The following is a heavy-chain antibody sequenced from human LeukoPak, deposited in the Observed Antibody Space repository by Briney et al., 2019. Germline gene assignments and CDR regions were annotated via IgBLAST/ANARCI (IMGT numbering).Heavy chain of an antibody. CDR1: GGSISSSSYY. Sequence: SETLSLTCNVSGGSISSSSYYWGWIRQPPGKGLEWIGSIYFSGRTYYNMSLKSRVTISIDTSKNQFSLKVNSVTAADTAVYYCARGGPYSSSWYSPGSDFDYWGQGTLVTVSS. J-gene: IGHJ4*02. V-gene: IGHV4-39*01. D-gene: IGHD6-13*01. CDR2: IYFSGRT. CDR3: ARGGPYSSSWYSPGSDFDY.